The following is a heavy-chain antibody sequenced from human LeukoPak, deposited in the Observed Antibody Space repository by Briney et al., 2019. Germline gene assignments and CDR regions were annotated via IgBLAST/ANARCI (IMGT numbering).Heavy chain of an antibody. V-gene: IGHV1-69*13. CDR1: GGTFSSCA. D-gene: IGHD3-10*01. Sequence: ASVEVSCKASGGTFSSCAISWVRQAPGQGLEWMGDIIPMFGTADNAQKFQGRVTLTADESMSTAYMELSSLRSEDTAVYYCARAGLWFGELLSQYYYYYGMDVWGKGTTVTVSS. CDR3: ARAGLWFGELLSQYYYYYGMDV. CDR2: IIPMFGTA. J-gene: IGHJ6*04.